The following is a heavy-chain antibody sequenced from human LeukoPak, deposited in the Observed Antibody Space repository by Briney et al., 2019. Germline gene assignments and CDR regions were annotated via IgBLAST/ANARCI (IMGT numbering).Heavy chain of an antibody. V-gene: IGHV3-49*04. Sequence: PGGSLRLSCTTSGFTFSDYAMSWVRQTPGKGLEWVGFIRSKAYGGTTEYAASVKGRFTISRDDSISIAYLQMNSLKTEDTAFYYCTNGLTMNPFDYWGQGTLVTVSS. D-gene: IGHD1-14*01. J-gene: IGHJ4*02. CDR2: IRSKAYGGTT. CDR3: TNGLTMNPFDY. CDR1: GFTFSDYA.